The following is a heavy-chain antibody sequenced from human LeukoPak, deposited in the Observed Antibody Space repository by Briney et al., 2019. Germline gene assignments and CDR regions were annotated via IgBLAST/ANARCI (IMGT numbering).Heavy chain of an antibody. J-gene: IGHJ4*02. CDR2: IYYSGST. CDR3: ARARPMVRGVIFDY. V-gene: IGHV4-59*01. Sequence: SETLSLTCTVSGGSISSYYWSWIRQPPGEGLEWIGYIYYSGSTNYNPSLKSRVTISVDTSKNQFSLKLSSVTAADTAVYYCARARPMVRGVIFDYWGQGTLVTVSS. CDR1: GGSISSYY. D-gene: IGHD3-10*01.